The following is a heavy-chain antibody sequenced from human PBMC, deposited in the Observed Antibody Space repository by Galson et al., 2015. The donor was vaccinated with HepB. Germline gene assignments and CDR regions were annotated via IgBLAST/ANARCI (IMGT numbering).Heavy chain of an antibody. Sequence: SLRLSCAASGFTFSSYSMNWVRQAPGKGLEWVSSISSSSSYIYYADSVKGRFTISRDNAKNSLYLQMNSLRAEDTAVYYCAIVYTTVLVGSYGMDVWGQGTTVTVSS. D-gene: IGHD4-17*01. CDR1: GFTFSSYS. CDR3: AIVYTTVLVGSYGMDV. V-gene: IGHV3-21*01. CDR2: ISSSSSYI. J-gene: IGHJ6*02.